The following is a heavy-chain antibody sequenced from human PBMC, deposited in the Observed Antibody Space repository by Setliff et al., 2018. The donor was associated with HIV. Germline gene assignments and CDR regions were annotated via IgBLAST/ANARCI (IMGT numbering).Heavy chain of an antibody. V-gene: IGHV1-69*10. CDR3: ARGGTSSNWFDP. J-gene: IGHJ5*02. Sequence: SVKVSCKASGGTFSNYAINWVRQAPGQGLEWMGGIIPMLGKANYAQKFQGRVTIIADESTSTAYMELSSLRSEDTAVYYCARGGTSSNWFDPWGQGTLVTVSS. D-gene: IGHD2-2*01. CDR1: GGTFSNYA. CDR2: IIPMLGKA.